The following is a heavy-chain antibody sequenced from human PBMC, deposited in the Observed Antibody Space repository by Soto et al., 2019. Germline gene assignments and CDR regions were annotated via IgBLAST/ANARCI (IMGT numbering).Heavy chain of an antibody. CDR2: IYYSGSA. Sequence: SETLSLTCTVPGGSISGYYWSGIRPPPGKGLEWIGDIYYSGSAKYNPSLKSRVTISVDKSKNQFSLKLSSVTAADTAVYYCAREGSRMGGYYYGMDGWGQGTTVS. J-gene: IGHJ6*02. D-gene: IGHD6-13*01. V-gene: IGHV4-59*12. CDR3: AREGSRMGGYYYGMDG. CDR1: GGSISGYY.